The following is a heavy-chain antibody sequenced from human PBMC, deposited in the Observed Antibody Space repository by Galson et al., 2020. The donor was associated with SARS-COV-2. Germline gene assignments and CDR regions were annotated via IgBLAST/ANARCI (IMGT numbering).Heavy chain of an antibody. CDR1: GFTFSNYA. CDR2: ISGSGGVT. V-gene: IGHV3-23*01. D-gene: IGHD5-12*01. J-gene: IGHJ6*02. CDR3: AKDAHGYFQDYGRDV. Sequence: TGGSLRLSCAASGFTFSNYAMNWVRQAPGKGLEWVSTISGSGGVTYYADSVTGRFSLSRGNSKNTLYLQMNSLRVEDTAVYYCAKDAHGYFQDYGRDVWGQGTTVTVSS.